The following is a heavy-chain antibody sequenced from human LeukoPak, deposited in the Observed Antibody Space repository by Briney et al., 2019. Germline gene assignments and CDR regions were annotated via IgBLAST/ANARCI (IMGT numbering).Heavy chain of an antibody. D-gene: IGHD3-3*01. CDR3: ARDRGPGIFGVEGGDY. CDR2: ISYDGSNK. V-gene: IGHV3-30-3*01. J-gene: IGHJ4*02. CDR1: GFTFSSYA. Sequence: GGSLRLSCAASGFTFSSYAMHWVRQAPGEGLEWVAVISYDGSNKYYADSVKGRFTISRDNSKNTLYLQMNSLRAEDTAVYYCARDRGPGIFGVEGGDYWGQGTLVTVSS.